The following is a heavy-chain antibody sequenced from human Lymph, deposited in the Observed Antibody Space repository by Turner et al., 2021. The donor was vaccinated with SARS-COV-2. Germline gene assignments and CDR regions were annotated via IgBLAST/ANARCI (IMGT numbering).Heavy chain of an antibody. CDR1: GFTFSSYG. J-gene: IGHJ6*02. D-gene: IGHD3-3*01. Sequence: QVQLVESGGDVVQPGRSLRLSCAAPGFTFSSYGMHWVRQAPGKGLEWVAVISYDGSNKYYADSVKGRFTISRDNTKKTLYLQMNSLRAEDTAVYYCAKVRAIFGVVIGGMDVWGQGTTVTVSS. CDR2: ISYDGSNK. V-gene: IGHV3-30*18. CDR3: AKVRAIFGVVIGGMDV.